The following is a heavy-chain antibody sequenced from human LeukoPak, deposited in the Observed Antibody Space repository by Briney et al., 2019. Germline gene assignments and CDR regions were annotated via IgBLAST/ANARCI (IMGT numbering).Heavy chain of an antibody. CDR3: SGVSGGGSTAY. J-gene: IGHJ4*02. Sequence: SETLSLTCAVYGGSFSGYYWSWIRQPPGKGLEWIGEINHSGSTKYNPSLKSRVSMSVDTSKNESFLRLSTVTASDTTVYYCSGVSGGGSTAYWGQGTLVTVSS. CDR1: GGSFSGYY. D-gene: IGHD5/OR15-5a*01. CDR2: INHSGST. V-gene: IGHV4-34*01.